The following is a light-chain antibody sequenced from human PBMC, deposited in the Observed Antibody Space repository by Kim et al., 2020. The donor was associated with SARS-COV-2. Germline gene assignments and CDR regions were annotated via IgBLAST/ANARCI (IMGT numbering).Light chain of an antibody. CDR3: QQYSRWPRS. Sequence: SASPGERATLSCRASQNDSKNLGWYLQRPGQAPRLLVYGASTRATGVPARFSGSESGTEFTLTISSLQSEDFAVFYCQQYSRWPRSFGPGTKLEI. CDR2: GAS. J-gene: IGKJ2*03. V-gene: IGKV3-15*01. CDR1: QNDSKN.